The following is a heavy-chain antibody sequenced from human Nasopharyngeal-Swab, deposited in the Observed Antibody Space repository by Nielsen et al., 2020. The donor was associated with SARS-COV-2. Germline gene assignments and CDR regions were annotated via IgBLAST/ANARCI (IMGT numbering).Heavy chain of an antibody. CDR2: ISSSSSYI. J-gene: IGHJ6*02. Sequence: GESLKISCVASGFTFSSYSMNWVRQAPGKGLEWVSSISSSSSYIYYADSVKGRFTISRDNAKNSLYLQMNSLRAEDTAVYYCAAATSLDYYYYYGMDVWGQGTTVTVSS. CDR3: AAATSLDYYYYYGMDV. D-gene: IGHD1-26*01. V-gene: IGHV3-21*01. CDR1: GFTFSSYS.